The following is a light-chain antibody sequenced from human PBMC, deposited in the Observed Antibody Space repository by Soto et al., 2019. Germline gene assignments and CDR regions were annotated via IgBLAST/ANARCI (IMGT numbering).Light chain of an antibody. CDR3: QQYGSSYT. CDR1: QSVTTNY. Sequence: EIVLTQSPGTLSLSPGERATLSCRASQSVTTNYLAWYQQKPGQPPRLLIYGASSRAIGLPDRFSGGGSGTDFTLTISRLEPEDFAENYCQQYGSSYTFGPGTKVDIK. V-gene: IGKV3-20*01. CDR2: GAS. J-gene: IGKJ3*01.